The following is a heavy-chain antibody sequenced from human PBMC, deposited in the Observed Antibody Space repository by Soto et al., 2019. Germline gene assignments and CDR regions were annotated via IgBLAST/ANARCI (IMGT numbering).Heavy chain of an antibody. CDR3: TRHLVSGTISSGNWFDP. V-gene: IGHV4-39*01. Sequence: SETLSLTCSVSGGSISSGNYFWGWIRQSPGKGLEWIASVDHSGDTYYNPSLRSRVRVSVDTSENQFSLKVTSVTAADTAIYYCTRHLVSGTISSGNWFDPWGQGTLVTVSS. CDR1: GGSISSGNYF. D-gene: IGHD1-1*01. CDR2: VDHSGDT. J-gene: IGHJ5*02.